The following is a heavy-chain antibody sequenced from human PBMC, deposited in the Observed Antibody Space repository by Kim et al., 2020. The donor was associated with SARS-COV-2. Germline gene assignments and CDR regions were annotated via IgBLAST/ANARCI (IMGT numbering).Heavy chain of an antibody. Sequence: ASVKVSCKVSGFTFSTSALHWVRQAPGQRLEWMGWINRDNGKTNYPKRFQARVPLTRNIPPSTAYLELTSLRFEETAVYYCARVASFAMESGVTAPW. CDR1: GFTFSTSA. D-gene: IGHD2-21*02. CDR3: ARVASFAMESGVTAP. J-gene: IGHJ5*02. CDR2: INRDNGKT. V-gene: IGHV1-3*01.